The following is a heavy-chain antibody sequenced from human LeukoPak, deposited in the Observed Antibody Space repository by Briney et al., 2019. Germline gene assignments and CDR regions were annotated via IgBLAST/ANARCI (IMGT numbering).Heavy chain of an antibody. CDR1: GFTFSGSA. J-gene: IGHJ1*01. Sequence: PGGSLRLSCSASGFTFSGSAMHWVRQAPGKGLEYVSPISTNGDSTYSADSAKGRFTISRDNSKNTLYLQMSSLRAEDTAVYYCEKSSSSWSQFEYFQHWGQGTLVTVSS. CDR3: EKSSSSWSQFEYFQH. CDR2: ISTNGDST. D-gene: IGHD6-13*01. V-gene: IGHV3-64D*09.